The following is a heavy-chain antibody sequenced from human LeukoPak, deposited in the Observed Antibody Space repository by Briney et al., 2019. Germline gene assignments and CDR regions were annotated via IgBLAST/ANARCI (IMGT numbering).Heavy chain of an antibody. J-gene: IGHJ4*02. CDR2: ISGSGLST. V-gene: IGHV3-23*01. Sequence: GGSLRLSCAASGFIFSSYAMSWVRQVPGKGLVWVSAISGSGLSTYSADSVKGRFTISRDNSKNTLYLQMNSLRAEDTAVYYCAKHKGTLLGATGYWGQGTLVTVSS. D-gene: IGHD1-26*01. CDR1: GFIFSSYA. CDR3: AKHKGTLLGATGY.